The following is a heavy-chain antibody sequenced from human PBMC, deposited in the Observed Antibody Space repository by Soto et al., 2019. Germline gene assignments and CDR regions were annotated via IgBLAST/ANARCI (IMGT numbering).Heavy chain of an antibody. CDR3: ARDGDGYYTQTYYYYYGMDV. Sequence: GGSLRLSCAASGFTFSSYAMHWVRQAPGKGLEWVAVISYDGSNKYYADSVKGRFTISRDNSKNTLYLQMNSLRAEDTAVYYCARDGDGYYTQTYYYYYGMDVWGQGTTVTVSS. V-gene: IGHV3-30-3*01. J-gene: IGHJ6*02. CDR1: GFTFSSYA. CDR2: ISYDGSNK. D-gene: IGHD3-3*01.